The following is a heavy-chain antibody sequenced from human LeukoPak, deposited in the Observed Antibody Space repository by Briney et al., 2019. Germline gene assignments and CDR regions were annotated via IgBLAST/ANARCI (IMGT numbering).Heavy chain of an antibody. Sequence: GGSLRLSCAASGFTFSSYGMHWVRQAPGKGLEWVAVISYDGSNKYYADSVKGRFTISRDNSKNTLYLQMGSLRAEDMAVYYCARESQGDSDYWGQGTLVTVSS. CDR3: ARESQGDSDY. V-gene: IGHV3-30*03. J-gene: IGHJ4*02. CDR1: GFTFSSYG. CDR2: ISYDGSNK.